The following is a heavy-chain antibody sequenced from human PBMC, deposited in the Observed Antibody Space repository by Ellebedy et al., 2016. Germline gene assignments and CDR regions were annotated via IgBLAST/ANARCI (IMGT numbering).Heavy chain of an antibody. CDR1: GDSISSSSYY. CDR3: AADISNNWFYY. V-gene: IGHV4-39*07. J-gene: IGHJ5*01. CDR2: MSYSGST. D-gene: IGHD4-11*01. Sequence: SETLSLTCTVSGDSISSSSYYWGWIRQPPGKGLVWIGTMSYSGSTYYNPSLKSRVTISLHKSQNQFSLKLTSVTAADTAVYHCAADISNNWFYYWGQGSLVTVSS.